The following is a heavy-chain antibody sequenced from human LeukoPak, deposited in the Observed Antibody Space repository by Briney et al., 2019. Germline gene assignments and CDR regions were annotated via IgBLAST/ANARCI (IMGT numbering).Heavy chain of an antibody. CDR3: TTDPVVYYHFWSGYPFDY. CDR1: GFTFSNAW. J-gene: IGHJ4*02. D-gene: IGHD3-3*01. V-gene: IGHV3-15*01. Sequence: GGSLRLSCAASGFTFSNAWMSWVRQAPGKGLEWVGRIKSKTDGGTTDYAAPVKGRFTISRDDSKNPLYLQMNSLKTEDTAVYYCTTDPVVYYHFWSGYPFDYWGQGTLVTVSS. CDR2: IKSKTDGGTT.